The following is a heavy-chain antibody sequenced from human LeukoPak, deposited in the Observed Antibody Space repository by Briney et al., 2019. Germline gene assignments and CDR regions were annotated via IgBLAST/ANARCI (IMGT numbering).Heavy chain of an antibody. CDR2: ISTSSTYI. D-gene: IGHD6-13*01. CDR1: GFTFSSYS. J-gene: IGHJ3*02. V-gene: IGHV3-21*01. Sequence: GGSLRLSCAASGFTFSSYSMNWVRQAPGKGLEWVSYISTSSTYIYYVDSVKGRFTISRENAKNSLYLQMNSLRAEDTAVYYCVREARSWDAFDIWGQGTMVTVSS. CDR3: VREARSWDAFDI.